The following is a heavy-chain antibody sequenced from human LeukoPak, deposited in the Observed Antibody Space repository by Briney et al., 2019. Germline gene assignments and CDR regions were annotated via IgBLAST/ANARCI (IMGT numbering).Heavy chain of an antibody. CDR1: GGSISSSSYY. Sequence: PSETLSLTCTVSGGSISSSSYYWGWIRQPPGKGLEWIGSIYYSGSTYYNPFLKSRVTISVDTSKNQFSLKLSSVTAADTAVYYCARLNRFIAAAGVFIDYWGQGTLVTVSS. CDR3: ARLNRFIAAAGVFIDY. J-gene: IGHJ4*02. V-gene: IGHV4-39*01. CDR2: IYYSGST. D-gene: IGHD6-13*01.